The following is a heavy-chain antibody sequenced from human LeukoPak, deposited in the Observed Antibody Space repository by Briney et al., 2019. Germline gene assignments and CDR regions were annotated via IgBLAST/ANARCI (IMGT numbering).Heavy chain of an antibody. D-gene: IGHD6-19*01. J-gene: IGHJ4*02. CDR1: GFTFTNYW. V-gene: IGHV3-7*01. Sequence: PGGSLRLSCAASGFTFTNYWMSWVRQAPGKGLEWVAMIREDGGDIYYVDSVKGRFTISRDNAKNSLYLQMNSLRDEDTAVYYCARAAYSSGWSYYFDYWGQGTLVTVSS. CDR3: ARAAYSSGWSYYFDY. CDR2: IREDGGDI.